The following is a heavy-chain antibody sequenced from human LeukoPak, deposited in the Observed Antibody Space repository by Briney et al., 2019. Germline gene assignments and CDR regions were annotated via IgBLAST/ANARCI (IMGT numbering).Heavy chain of an antibody. D-gene: IGHD6-13*01. V-gene: IGHV1-18*01. Sequence: ASVTVSCTASGYTFTSYGISWVRQAPGQGLEWMGWISAYNGNTNYAQKLQGRVTMTTDTSTSTAYMELRSLRSDDTAVYYCARKGTGSSSPNYYFDYWGQGTLVTVSS. J-gene: IGHJ4*02. CDR1: GYTFTSYG. CDR2: ISAYNGNT. CDR3: ARKGTGSSSPNYYFDY.